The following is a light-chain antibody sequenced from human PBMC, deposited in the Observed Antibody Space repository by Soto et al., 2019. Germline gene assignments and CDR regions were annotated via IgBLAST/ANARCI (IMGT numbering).Light chain of an antibody. V-gene: IGKV1-16*01. CDR3: QQYNSYPLT. Sequence: DIQMTPSPSSLSASVGDRVTITCQASQDISNYLNWYQQKPGKAPKVLISDASSLESGVPSRFSGSGSGTEFTLTISSLQPGDFATYYCQQYNSYPLTFGGGTKVDIK. J-gene: IGKJ4*01. CDR2: DAS. CDR1: QDISNY.